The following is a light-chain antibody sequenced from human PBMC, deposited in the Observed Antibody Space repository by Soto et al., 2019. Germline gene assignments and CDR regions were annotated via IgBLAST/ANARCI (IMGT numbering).Light chain of an antibody. CDR3: SSYTSSNTFYV. CDR1: SSDVGNYIY. V-gene: IGLV2-14*01. J-gene: IGLJ1*01. Sequence: QSALTQPASVSGSPGQSITISCTGTSSDVGNYIYVSWFQHHPGKAPKLMIYEVSNRPSGVSNRFSASKSGNTASLTISGLQAEDEADYYCSSYTSSNTFYVFGTGTKVTVL. CDR2: EVS.